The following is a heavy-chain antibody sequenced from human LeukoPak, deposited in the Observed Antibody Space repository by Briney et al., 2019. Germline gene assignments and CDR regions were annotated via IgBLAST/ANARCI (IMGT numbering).Heavy chain of an antibody. CDR3: AKVTKTSGVIVYSWFDP. CDR2: IYYSGTT. V-gene: IGHV4-39*01. J-gene: IGHJ5*02. CDR1: GDSITSSTYY. Sequence: SETLSLTCTVSGDSITSSTYYWGWIRQTPGKGLEWIGSIYYSGTTYYNPSLKSRVTISVDTSKNQFSLKLSSVTAADTAVYYCAKVTKTSGVIVYSWFDPWGQGTLVTVSS. D-gene: IGHD2/OR15-2a*01.